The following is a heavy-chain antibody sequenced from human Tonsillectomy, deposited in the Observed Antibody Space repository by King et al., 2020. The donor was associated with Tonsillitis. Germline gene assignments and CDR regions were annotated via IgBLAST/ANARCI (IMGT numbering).Heavy chain of an antibody. D-gene: IGHD2/OR15-2a*01. Sequence: VQLVESGGGLVKPGGSLRLSCAASGFTFSTCSMNWVRQAPGKGLEWVSSISSMTSSIYYADSVKGRFTISRDNAKNSLYLQMNSLRAEDTAVYYCATSGLADYFIDYWGQGTLVTVSS. CDR3: ATSGLADYFIDY. J-gene: IGHJ4*02. CDR1: GFTFSTCS. CDR2: ISSMTSSI. V-gene: IGHV3-21*01.